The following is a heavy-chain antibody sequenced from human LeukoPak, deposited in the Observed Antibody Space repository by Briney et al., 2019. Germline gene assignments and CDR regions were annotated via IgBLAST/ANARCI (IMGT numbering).Heavy chain of an antibody. CDR1: GFTVSSNS. CDR2: IYSGGST. J-gene: IGHJ3*02. Sequence: GGSLRLSCTVSGFTVSSNSMSWVRQAPGKGLEWVSIIYSGGSTYYADSVKGRFTISRDNSKNTLYLQMNSLRAEDTAVYYCVRGNVFDIWGQGTMVTVSS. V-gene: IGHV3-53*01. D-gene: IGHD4-23*01. CDR3: VRGNVFDI.